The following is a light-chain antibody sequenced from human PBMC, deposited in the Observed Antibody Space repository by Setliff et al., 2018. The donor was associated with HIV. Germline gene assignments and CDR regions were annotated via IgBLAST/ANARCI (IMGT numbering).Light chain of an antibody. CDR2: EVN. CDR1: SFNIGSYNR. V-gene: IGLV2-23*02. CDR3: CSYAGSDTVVV. J-gene: IGLJ1*01. Sequence: QSALTQPPSVSASPGQSIIISCTGSSFNIGSYNRVSWYQQRPGTAPNLIMYEVNKRPSGVSNRFSGSKSGNTASLAISGLQADDEAYYHCCSYAGSDTVVVFGNGTKVTVL.